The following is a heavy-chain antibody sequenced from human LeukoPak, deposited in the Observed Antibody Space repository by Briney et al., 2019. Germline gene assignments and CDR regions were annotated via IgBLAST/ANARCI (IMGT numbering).Heavy chain of an antibody. D-gene: IGHD6-13*01. Sequence: SETLSLTCTVYGGSFSNSYWSWIRQPPGKGLEWIGEINHSGSTNYNPSLKSRVTISVDTSKNQFSLKLSSVTAADTAVYYCARGHSKIAAAGTAYYYYMDVWGKGTTVTVSS. CDR2: INHSGST. CDR3: ARGHSKIAAAGTAYYYYMDV. CDR1: GGSFSNSY. V-gene: IGHV4-34*01. J-gene: IGHJ6*03.